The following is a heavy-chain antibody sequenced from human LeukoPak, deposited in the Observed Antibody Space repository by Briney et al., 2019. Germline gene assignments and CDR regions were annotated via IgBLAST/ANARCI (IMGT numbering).Heavy chain of an antibody. D-gene: IGHD5/OR15-5a*01. J-gene: IGHJ3*02. CDR2: IRTGGDT. CDR1: GFTVKKNF. Sequence: PGGSLRLSCAASGFTVKKNFMYWVRQAPGKGLEWVSVIRTGGDTHYSDSVKGRFSNSRDDSKNTIYLQMNSLRAEDTAVYYCAREENGGVYDDGFDIWGQGAMVIVSS. V-gene: IGHV3-53*01. CDR3: AREENGGVYDDGFDI.